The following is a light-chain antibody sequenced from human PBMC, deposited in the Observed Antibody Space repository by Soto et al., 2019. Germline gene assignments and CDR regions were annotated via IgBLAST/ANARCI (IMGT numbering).Light chain of an antibody. Sequence: EIVLTQSPGTLSLSPGERATLSCRASQSFSSSYLAWYQQKPGQAPRLLIYGASNRATGIPDRFSGSGSGTHLTRTISRRETDVVAVYYCQQYGSPPAWTFGQGAKVEIK. V-gene: IGKV3-20*01. CDR1: QSFSSSY. CDR3: QQYGSPPAWT. CDR2: GAS. J-gene: IGKJ1*01.